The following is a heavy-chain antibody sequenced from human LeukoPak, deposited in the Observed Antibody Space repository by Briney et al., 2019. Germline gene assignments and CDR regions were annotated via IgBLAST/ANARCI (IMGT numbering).Heavy chain of an antibody. D-gene: IGHD4-17*01. CDR1: GYTFTDYF. V-gene: IGHV1-2*02. CDR2: IKSNSGGT. J-gene: IGHJ4*02. Sequence: ASVKVSCKASGYTFTDYFMHWVRQAPGQGPEWMGWIKSNSGGTNYAQKFQGRVTMTRDTSISTAYMELSGLRSDDTAVYYCARGKVDGDDFDYWGQGTLVTVSS. CDR3: ARGKVDGDDFDY.